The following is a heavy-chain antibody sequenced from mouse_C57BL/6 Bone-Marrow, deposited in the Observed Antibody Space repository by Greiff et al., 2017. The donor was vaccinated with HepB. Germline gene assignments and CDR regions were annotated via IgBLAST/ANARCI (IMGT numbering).Heavy chain of an antibody. D-gene: IGHD1-1*01. V-gene: IGHV2-5*01. CDR2: IWRGGST. Sequence: QVQLKQSGPGLVQPSQSLSITCTVSGFSLTSYGVHWVRQSPGKGLEWLGVIWRGGSTDYNAAFMSRLSITKDNSKSQIFFKMNSLQADDTAIYYCAKNYYGSRGWCAYWGQGTLVTVSA. J-gene: IGHJ3*01. CDR1: GFSLTSYG. CDR3: AKNYYGSRGWCAY.